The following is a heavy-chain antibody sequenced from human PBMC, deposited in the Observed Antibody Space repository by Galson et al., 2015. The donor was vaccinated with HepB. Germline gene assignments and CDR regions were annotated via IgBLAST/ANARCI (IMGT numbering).Heavy chain of an antibody. J-gene: IGHJ3*02. CDR3: ARDPPPSYYDYIWGSYRSPSGAFDI. V-gene: IGHV1-46*03. D-gene: IGHD3-16*02. CDR1: GYTFTSYY. Sequence: SVKVSCKASGYTFTSYYMHWVRQAPGQGLEWMGIINPSGGSTSYAQKFQGRVTMTRDTSTSTVYMELSSLRSEDTAVYYCARDPPPSYYDYIWGSYRSPSGAFDIWGQGTMVTVSS. CDR2: INPSGGST.